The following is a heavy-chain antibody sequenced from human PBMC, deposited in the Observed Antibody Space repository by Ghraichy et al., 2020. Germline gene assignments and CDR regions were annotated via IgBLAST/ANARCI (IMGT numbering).Heavy chain of an antibody. Sequence: SVKVSCKASGGTFSSYATSWVRQAPGQGLEWMGGIIPIFGTANYAQKFQGRVTITADESTSTAYMELSSLRSEDTAVYYCTENLGGYCSGGSCQGRYYFDYWGQGTLVTVSS. D-gene: IGHD2-15*01. CDR1: GGTFSSYA. V-gene: IGHV1-69*13. J-gene: IGHJ4*02. CDR3: TENLGGYCSGGSCQGRYYFDY. CDR2: IIPIFGTA.